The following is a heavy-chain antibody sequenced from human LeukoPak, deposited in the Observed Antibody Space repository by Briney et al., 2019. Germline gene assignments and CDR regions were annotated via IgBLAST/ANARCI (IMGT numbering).Heavy chain of an antibody. CDR3: ARGIAPVGYSYGRSGSYWYFDL. CDR2: INHSGST. D-gene: IGHD5-18*01. J-gene: IGHJ2*01. CDR1: GGSFSGYY. Sequence: PSETLSLTCAVYGGSFSGYYWSWIRQPPGKGLEWIGEINHSGSTNYNPSLKSRVTISVDTSKNQFSLKQSSVTAADTAVYYCARGIAPVGYSYGRSGSYWYFDLWGRGTLVTVSS. V-gene: IGHV4-34*01.